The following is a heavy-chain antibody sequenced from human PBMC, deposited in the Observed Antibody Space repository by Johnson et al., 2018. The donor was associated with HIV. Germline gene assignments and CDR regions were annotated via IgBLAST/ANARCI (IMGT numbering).Heavy chain of an antibody. Sequence: VQLVESGGGLVQPGRSLRLSCAASGFTFDDYAMHWVRQAPGKGLEWVSGISWNSGSIGYVDSVKGRFTISRDNAKNSLFLQMKSLRAEDTAVYYCASSQGSGEGAFDIWGQGTRVTVSS. D-gene: IGHD1-26*01. V-gene: IGHV3-9*01. CDR1: GFTFDDYA. CDR3: ASSQGSGEGAFDI. J-gene: IGHJ3*02. CDR2: ISWNSGSI.